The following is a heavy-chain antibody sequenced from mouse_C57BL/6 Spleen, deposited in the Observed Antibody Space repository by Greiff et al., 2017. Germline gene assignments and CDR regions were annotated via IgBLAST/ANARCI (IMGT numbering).Heavy chain of an antibody. V-gene: IGHV5-9-1*02. J-gene: IGHJ1*03. CDR2: ISSGGDYI. CDR1: GFTFSSYA. Sequence: VQVVESGEGLVKPGGSLKLSCAASGFTFSSYAMSWVRQTPEKRLEWVAYISSGGDYIYYADTVKGRFTISRDNARNTLYLQMSSLKSEDTAMYYCTRGRGTRGYFDVWGTGTTVTVSS. CDR3: TRGRGTRGYFDV. D-gene: IGHD2-14*01.